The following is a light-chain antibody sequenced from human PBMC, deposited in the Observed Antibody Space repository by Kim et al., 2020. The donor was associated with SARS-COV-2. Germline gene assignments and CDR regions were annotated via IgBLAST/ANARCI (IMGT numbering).Light chain of an antibody. J-gene: IGKJ3*01. V-gene: IGKV1-33*01. CDR2: DAS. CDR3: QQYHNLPFA. CDR1: QDISNS. Sequence: ASGGDRVTITCQASQDISNSLDWFQQKPGKAPRLLIFDASHLETGVPSRFSGSGSETDFSLTISSLQPEDFGTYYCQQYHNLPFAFGPGTKVDIK.